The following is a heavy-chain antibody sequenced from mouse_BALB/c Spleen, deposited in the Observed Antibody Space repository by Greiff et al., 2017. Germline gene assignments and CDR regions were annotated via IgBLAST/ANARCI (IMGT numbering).Heavy chain of an antibody. J-gene: IGHJ3*01. CDR3: ARGRDYSLSWFAY. V-gene: IGHV5-6-5*01. D-gene: IGHD1-1*01. CDR1: GFTFSSYA. CDR2: ISSGGST. Sequence: EVQLQESGGGLVKPGGSLKLSCAASGFTFSSYAMSWVRQTPEKRLEWVASISSGGSTYYPDSVKGRFTISRDNARNILYLQMSSLRSEDTAMYYCARGRDYSLSWFAYWGQGTLVTVSA.